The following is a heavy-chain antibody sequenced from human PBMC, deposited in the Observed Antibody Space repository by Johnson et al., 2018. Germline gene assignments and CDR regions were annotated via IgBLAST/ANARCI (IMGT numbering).Heavy chain of an antibody. V-gene: IGHV1-3*01. D-gene: IGHD1-1*01. J-gene: IGHJ1*01. CDR2: MNAGNGDT. CDR3: ARDVGGQIGMRYCLH. Sequence: QVQLVQSGAEVRKPGASVKVSCKASGYTFTRYAIQWVRQAPGQRLEYMGWMNAGNGDTRYSENFQGRVTITRDTPASTDYMELSSLRSEETAVYYCARDVGGQIGMRYCLHWGQGTLVIVSS. CDR1: GYTFTRYA.